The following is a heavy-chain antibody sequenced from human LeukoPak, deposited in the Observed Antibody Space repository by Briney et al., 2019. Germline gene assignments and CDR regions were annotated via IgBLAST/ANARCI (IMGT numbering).Heavy chain of an antibody. CDR2: INPNTGGT. CDR1: GYTFTGYY. CDR3: ARVLWSHAFDI. J-gene: IGHJ3*02. D-gene: IGHD3-10*01. V-gene: IGHV1-2*06. Sequence: ASVKVSCKASGYTFTGYYMHWVRQAPGQGLEWMGRINPNTGGTNYAQKFQGRVTITADESTSTAYMELSSLRPEDTAVYYCARVLWSHAFDIWGQGTMVTVSS.